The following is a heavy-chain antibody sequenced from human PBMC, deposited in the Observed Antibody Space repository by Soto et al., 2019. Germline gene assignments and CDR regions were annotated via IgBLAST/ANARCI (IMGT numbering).Heavy chain of an antibody. Sequence: EVQLLESGGGLVQPGGSLRLSCKASGFTFAKNTMSWVRQAPGKGLEWVSSITDSGVNTYYADSVKGRFTISRDNSKNTLYVQMNSLRGEDMATYYCVKRGWGSACDYWGQGTLVTVSS. CDR3: VKRGWGSACDY. V-gene: IGHV3-23*01. J-gene: IGHJ4*02. D-gene: IGHD3-16*01. CDR1: GFTFAKNT. CDR2: ITDSGVNT.